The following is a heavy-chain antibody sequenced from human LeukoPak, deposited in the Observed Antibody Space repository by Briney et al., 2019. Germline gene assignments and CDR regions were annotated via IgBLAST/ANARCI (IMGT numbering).Heavy chain of an antibody. D-gene: IGHD5-24*01. Sequence: PSETLSLTCTVSGGSISSSSYYWGWIRQPPGKGLEWIGSIYYSGSTYYNPSLKSRVTISVDTSKNQFSLKLSSVTAADTAVYYCARSFAQRWLQLSYAFDIWGQGTMVTVSS. CDR1: GGSISSSSYY. CDR3: ARSFAQRWLQLSYAFDI. V-gene: IGHV4-39*07. J-gene: IGHJ3*02. CDR2: IYYSGST.